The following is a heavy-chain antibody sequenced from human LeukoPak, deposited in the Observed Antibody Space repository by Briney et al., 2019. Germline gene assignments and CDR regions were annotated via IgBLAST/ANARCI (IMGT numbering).Heavy chain of an antibody. CDR2: ISYDGSNK. Sequence: PGGSLRLSCAASGLTFSSYGMHWVRQAPGKGLEWVAVISYDGSNKYYADSVKGRFTISRDNSKNTLYLQMNSLRAEDTAVYYCAKGRITMSDAFDIWGQGTMVTVSS. J-gene: IGHJ3*02. V-gene: IGHV3-30*18. CDR1: GLTFSSYG. CDR3: AKGRITMSDAFDI. D-gene: IGHD3-22*01.